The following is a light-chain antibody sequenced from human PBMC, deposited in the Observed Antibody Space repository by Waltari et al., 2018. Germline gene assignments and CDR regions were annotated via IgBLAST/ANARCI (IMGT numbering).Light chain of an antibody. Sequence: SSGLTQDTAVSVALGQADRITCQGNHLGSSLVSGYQQKPGQAPILVIYDKDNRPSGIPERFSGSSSGNIASLTITGAQAEDEADYYCNSRDTRGNHFVVFGGGTKLTVL. CDR3: NSRDTRGNHFVV. V-gene: IGLV3-19*01. CDR2: DKD. J-gene: IGLJ2*01. CDR1: HLGSSL.